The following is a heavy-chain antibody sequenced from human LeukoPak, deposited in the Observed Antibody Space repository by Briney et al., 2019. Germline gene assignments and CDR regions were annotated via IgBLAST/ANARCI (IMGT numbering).Heavy chain of an antibody. D-gene: IGHD6-19*01. Sequence: GGSLRLSCAASGFTFSSYAMSWVRQAPGKGLEWVSAISGSGGSTYYADSVKGRFTISRDNSKNTLYLQMNSLRAEDTAVYYCAKSRVSIAVAGSVYYFDYWGQGTLVTVAS. CDR3: AKSRVSIAVAGSVYYFDY. J-gene: IGHJ4*02. V-gene: IGHV3-23*01. CDR1: GFTFSSYA. CDR2: ISGSGGST.